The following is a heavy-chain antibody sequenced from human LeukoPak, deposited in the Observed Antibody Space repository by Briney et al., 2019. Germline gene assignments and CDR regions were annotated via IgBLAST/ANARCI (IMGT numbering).Heavy chain of an antibody. J-gene: IGHJ6*02. CDR3: ARDTARPDYYGSGSYPHYGMDV. CDR1: GGSISSYY. V-gene: IGHV4-59*01. Sequence: PSETLSLTCTVSGGSISSYYWSWIRQPPGKGLEWIGYIYYSGSTNYNPSLKSRVTISVDTSKNQFSLKLSSVTAADTAVYYCARDTARPDYYGSGSYPHYGMDVWGQGTTVTVPS. CDR2: IYYSGST. D-gene: IGHD3-10*01.